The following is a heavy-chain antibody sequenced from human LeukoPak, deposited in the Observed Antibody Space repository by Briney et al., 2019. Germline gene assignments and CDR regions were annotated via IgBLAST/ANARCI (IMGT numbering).Heavy chain of an antibody. V-gene: IGHV3-33*01. J-gene: IGHJ4*02. CDR3: ARDLGSGWYSDY. CDR2: IWYDGSNK. CDR1: GFTFSSYG. D-gene: IGHD6-19*01. Sequence: GGSLRLSCAASGFTFSSYGMHWVRQAPGKGLEWVAVIWYDGSNKYYADSVKCRFTISRDNSKNTLYLQMNSLRAEDTAVYYCARDLGSGWYSDYWGQGTLVTVSS.